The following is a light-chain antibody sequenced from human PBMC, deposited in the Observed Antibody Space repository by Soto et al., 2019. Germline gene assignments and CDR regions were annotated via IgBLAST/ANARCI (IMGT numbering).Light chain of an antibody. J-gene: IGKJ4*01. CDR2: GAS. CDR3: QQYNNWPALT. CDR1: QSVSSN. Sequence: EIVMTQSPATLSVSPGERATLSCRASQSVSSNLAWYQQIPGQAPRLLIYGASTRATGIPARFSGSGSGTEFTLTISSLQSEDFAVYYCQQYNNWPALTFGGGTKVEIK. V-gene: IGKV3-15*01.